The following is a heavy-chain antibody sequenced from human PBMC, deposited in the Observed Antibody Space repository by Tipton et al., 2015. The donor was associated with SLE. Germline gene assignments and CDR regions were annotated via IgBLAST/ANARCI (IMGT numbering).Heavy chain of an antibody. J-gene: IGHJ4*02. CDR3: ARASMVRGVDY. CDR1: GGSISSGSFH. V-gene: IGHV4-61*02. D-gene: IGHD3-10*01. CDR2: VYTSGST. Sequence: TLSLTCTVSGGSISSGSFHWSWIRQPAGKGLEWIGRVYTSGSTNYNPSLKSRLSISVDTSKDQFSLNLSSVTAADTAAYYCARASMVRGVDYWDQGTLVTVSS.